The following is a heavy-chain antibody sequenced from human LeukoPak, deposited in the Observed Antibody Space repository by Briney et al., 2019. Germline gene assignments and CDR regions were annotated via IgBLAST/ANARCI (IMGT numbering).Heavy chain of an antibody. CDR3: AKGQGYNYGDSIDY. Sequence: GGSQRLSCAASGFTFNNYAMTWVRQAPGKGLEWVSDIDGGGSSYYADSVKGRFTVSRDNSKNTLYLQMNSLRDEDTAVYYCAKGQGYNYGDSIDYWGQGTLVTVSS. CDR2: IDGGGSS. J-gene: IGHJ4*02. D-gene: IGHD5-18*01. CDR1: GFTFNNYA. V-gene: IGHV3-23*01.